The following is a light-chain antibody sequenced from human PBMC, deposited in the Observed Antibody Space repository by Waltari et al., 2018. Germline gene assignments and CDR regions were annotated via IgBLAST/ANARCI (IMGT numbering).Light chain of an antibody. Sequence: QSALTQPASVSGSPGQSITISCPGARRDYYTSVCWYQHHPGKAPKLIIYDVSNRPSGVSNRFSGSKSGSTASLTISGLQAEDEADYYCTVKRGSDTVVFGGGTKLTVL. CDR1: RRDYYTS. CDR2: DVS. CDR3: TVKRGSDTVV. J-gene: IGLJ2*01. V-gene: IGLV2-14*03.